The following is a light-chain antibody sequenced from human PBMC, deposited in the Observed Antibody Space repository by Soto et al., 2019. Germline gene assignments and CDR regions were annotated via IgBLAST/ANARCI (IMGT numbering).Light chain of an antibody. CDR2: MAS. Sequence: DIQMTHSPSTLSASVGDRVTITCRASQSISIWLAWYQQKPGKAPKILIYMASSLESGVPSRFSGSGSGTEFTLTISSLQPDDFATYYCQQYSTYTPRTFGQGTKVDIK. J-gene: IGKJ1*01. CDR1: QSISIW. V-gene: IGKV1-5*03. CDR3: QQYSTYTPRT.